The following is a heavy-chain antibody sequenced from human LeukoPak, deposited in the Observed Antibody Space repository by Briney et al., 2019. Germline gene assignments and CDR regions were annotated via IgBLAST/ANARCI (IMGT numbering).Heavy chain of an antibody. J-gene: IGHJ4*02. Sequence: GGSLRLSCAASGFTFNSFAMNWVRQAPGKGLEWVSSISGSDGSSHYADFVKGRFTISRDNSKNTLHLQMNSLRAEDTAVYYCAKYKISTVSVDYWGQGTLVTVSS. D-gene: IGHD2-2*01. V-gene: IGHV3-23*01. CDR3: AKYKISTVSVDY. CDR1: GFTFNSFA. CDR2: ISGSDGSS.